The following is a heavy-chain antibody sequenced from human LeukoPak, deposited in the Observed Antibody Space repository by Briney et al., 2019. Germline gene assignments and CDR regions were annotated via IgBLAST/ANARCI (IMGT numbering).Heavy chain of an antibody. CDR1: EFTFSNYA. CDR2: ISARGSST. J-gene: IGHJ4*02. CDR3: AKGGNMAAAVIDY. V-gene: IGHV3-23*01. D-gene: IGHD6-13*01. Sequence: PGGSLRLSCAASEFTFSNYAMNWVRQAPGKGLEWVATISARGSSTYYADSVKGRFTISRDNSKNTLFLQMNSLRAEDTAVYYCAKGGNMAAAVIDYWGQGTMVTVSS.